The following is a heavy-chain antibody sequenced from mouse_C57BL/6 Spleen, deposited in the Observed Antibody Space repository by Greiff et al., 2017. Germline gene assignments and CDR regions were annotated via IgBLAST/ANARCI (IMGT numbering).Heavy chain of an antibody. CDR1: GYTFTDYE. J-gene: IGHJ1*03. V-gene: IGHV1-15*01. CDR2: IDPETGGT. D-gene: IGHD1-1*01. Sequence: VQLQQSGAELVRPGASVTLSCKASGYTFTDYEMHWVKQTPVHGLEWIGAIDPETGGTAYNQKFKGKAILTADKSSSAAYMELRSLTSEDSAVYDCTRVPPQLTTVVAPRYCDVWGTGTTVTVSS. CDR3: TRVPPQLTTVVAPRYCDV.